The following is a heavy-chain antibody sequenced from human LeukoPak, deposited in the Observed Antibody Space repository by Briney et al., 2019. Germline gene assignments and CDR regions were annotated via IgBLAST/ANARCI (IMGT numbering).Heavy chain of an antibody. CDR2: MSPNSGDT. Sequence: ASVKVSCKASGYTFTSHDINWVRQATGQGLEWMGWMSPNSGDTGYAQKFQGRVTMTSDSSISTAYMKLSSLRSEDTAVYYCVRTPPNWGFDYWGQGTLVTVSS. V-gene: IGHV1-8*01. D-gene: IGHD7-27*01. J-gene: IGHJ4*02. CDR3: VRTPPNWGFDY. CDR1: GYTFTSHD.